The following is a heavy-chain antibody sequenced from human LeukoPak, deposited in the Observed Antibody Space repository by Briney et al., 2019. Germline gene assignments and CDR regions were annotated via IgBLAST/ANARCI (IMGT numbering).Heavy chain of an antibody. Sequence: GGSLRLSCAASGFTFSSYAMSWDRQAPGKGLEWVSAISNSGGRTYYADSVKGRFTISRDNSKNTLYLQMNSLRAEDTAIYYCVGDQVDNVGWLTWGQGTRVTVSS. J-gene: IGHJ5*02. CDR1: GFTFSSYA. V-gene: IGHV3-23*01. CDR3: VGDQVDNVGWLT. D-gene: IGHD5-12*01. CDR2: ISNSGGRT.